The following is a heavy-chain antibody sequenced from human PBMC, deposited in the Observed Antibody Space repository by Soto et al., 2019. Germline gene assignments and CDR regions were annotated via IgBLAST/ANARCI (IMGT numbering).Heavy chain of an antibody. D-gene: IGHD2-2*01. CDR2: IFYTGTT. CDR3: ARLVVVAPVANA. V-gene: IGHV4-39*02. CDR1: GGSINSYY. J-gene: IGHJ5*02. Sequence: SETLSLTCSVSGGSINSYYWGWIRQPPGKGLEWVGGIFYTGTTYYSPSLKDRVTISVDTSKNSFSLNLTSVTAADTAVSFCARLVVVAPVANAWGQGTLVTVSS.